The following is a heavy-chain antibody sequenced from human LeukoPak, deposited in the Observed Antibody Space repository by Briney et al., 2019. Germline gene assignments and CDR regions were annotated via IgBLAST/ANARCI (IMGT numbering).Heavy chain of an antibody. J-gene: IGHJ3*02. CDR3: ASVKGLKGAGTARGAFDI. CDR2: IYYSGST. V-gene: IGHV4-39*07. D-gene: IGHD6-19*01. Sequence: PSETLSLTCTVSGSSISSSSYYWGWIRQPPGKGLEWIGSIYYSGSTYYNPSLKSRVTISVDTSKNQFSLKLSSVTAADTAAYYCASVKGLKGAGTARGAFDIWGQGTMVTVSS. CDR1: GSSISSSSYY.